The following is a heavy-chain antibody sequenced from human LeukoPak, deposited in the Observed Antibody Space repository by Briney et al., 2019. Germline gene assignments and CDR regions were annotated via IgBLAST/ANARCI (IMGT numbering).Heavy chain of an antibody. V-gene: IGHV4-59*01. CDR3: ARLREGYYYYGMDV. CDR1: GGSISSYY. Sequence: SETLSLTCNVSGGSISSYYWSWIRQPPGKGLEWIGYIYYSGSTNYNPSLKSRVTISIDTSKNQFSLKLSSVTAADTAVYYCARLREGYYYYGMDVWGQGTTVTASS. CDR2: IYYSGST. D-gene: IGHD4-17*01. J-gene: IGHJ6*02.